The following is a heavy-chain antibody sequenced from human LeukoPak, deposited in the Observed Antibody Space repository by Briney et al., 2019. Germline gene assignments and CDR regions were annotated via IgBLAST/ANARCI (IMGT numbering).Heavy chain of an antibody. V-gene: IGHV1-2*02. D-gene: IGHD2-2*02. J-gene: IGHJ5*02. CDR3: ARGFRLSAIEDWFDP. CDR2: ITPNSGGT. CDR1: GYTFTAYY. Sequence: ASVKVSCKASGYTFTAYYMHWVRLAPGQGLEWMGWITPNSGGTKYAQRFQGRVTMTRDTSISTAYMELSGLRSDDTAVYYCARGFRLSAIEDWFDPWGQGTLVTVSS.